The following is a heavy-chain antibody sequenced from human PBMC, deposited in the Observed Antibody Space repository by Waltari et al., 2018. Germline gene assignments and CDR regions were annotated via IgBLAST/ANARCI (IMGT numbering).Heavy chain of an antibody. J-gene: IGHJ6*02. CDR3: ARDSLDSGNYYVYHFYGLDV. Sequence: EVQLVESGGGLVQPGGSLRLSCAVSGFTFSSYEMNWVRQAPGKGLECVSYISSSCNTIYYADSVKGRFTISRDNAKKLLYLQMNSLRAEDTAVYYCARDSLDSGNYYVYHFYGLDVWGQGTTVTVS. V-gene: IGHV3-48*03. CDR2: ISSSCNTI. D-gene: IGHD1-26*01. CDR1: GFTFSSYE.